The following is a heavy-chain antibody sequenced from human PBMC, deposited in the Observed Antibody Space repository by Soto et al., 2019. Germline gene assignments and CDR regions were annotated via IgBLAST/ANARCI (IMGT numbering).Heavy chain of an antibody. D-gene: IGHD6-25*01. J-gene: IGHJ4*02. Sequence: GASVKVSCKASGYTFTSYDIHWVRQVTGQGLEWMGWMNPYNGNTGSTQKFQGRVTMTRNTSISTVYMELTSLRSEDTAVYYCARRKERSGPHYFDYWGQGSQVTVSS. CDR3: ARRKERSGPHYFDY. CDR1: GYTFTSYD. V-gene: IGHV1-8*01. CDR2: MNPYNGNT.